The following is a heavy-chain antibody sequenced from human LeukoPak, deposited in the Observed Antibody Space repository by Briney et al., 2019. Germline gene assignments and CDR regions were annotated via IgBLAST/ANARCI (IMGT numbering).Heavy chain of an antibody. D-gene: IGHD3-22*01. CDR3: GKELSGFLASFEY. V-gene: IGHV3-30*18. CDR2: TSYDESYK. J-gene: IGHJ4*02. CDR1: GFTFSSYG. Sequence: GGSLRLSCAASGFTFSSYGMHWVRQAPGKGLEWVAITSYDESYKNYADSVKGRFTISRDNSKNTLYLQMNSLRADDTAVYYCGKELSGFLASFEYWGQGTLVTVSS.